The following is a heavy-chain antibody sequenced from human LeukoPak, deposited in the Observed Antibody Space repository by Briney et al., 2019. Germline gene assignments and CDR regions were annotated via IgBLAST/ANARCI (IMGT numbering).Heavy chain of an antibody. CDR2: ISAGADST. J-gene: IGHJ4*02. D-gene: IGHD4-23*01. CDR1: GFSFNKYA. V-gene: IGHV3-23*01. Sequence: GGSLRLSCAASGFSFNKYAMSWVRQAPGKGLEWVSAISAGADSTYYADSVKGRFTISRDNSKNTLFLQMNNLRAEDTAIFYCARLSGGNSDRSAYWGQGALVTVSS. CDR3: ARLSGGNSDRSAY.